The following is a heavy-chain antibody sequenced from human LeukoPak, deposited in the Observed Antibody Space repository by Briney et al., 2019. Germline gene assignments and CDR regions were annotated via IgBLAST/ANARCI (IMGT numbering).Heavy chain of an antibody. Sequence: GGSLRLSCAASGFTVSSNYMSWVRQAPAKGLEWVSVIYSGGSAYYADSVKGRFTISRDNSKNTLYLQMNSLRAEDTAVYYCARLNYGDPLDYWGQGTLVTVSS. D-gene: IGHD4-17*01. CDR1: GFTVSSNY. CDR2: IYSGGSA. CDR3: ARLNYGDPLDY. V-gene: IGHV3-53*01. J-gene: IGHJ4*02.